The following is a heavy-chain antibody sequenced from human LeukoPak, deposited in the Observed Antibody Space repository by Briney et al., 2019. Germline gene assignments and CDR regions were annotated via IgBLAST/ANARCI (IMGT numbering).Heavy chain of an antibody. CDR1: GGSFSGYY. V-gene: IGHV4-34*01. D-gene: IGHD6-13*01. J-gene: IGHJ4*02. CDR3: ARLSIAARGWEDY. Sequence: SETLSLTCAVYGGSFSGYYWSWIRQPPGKGLGWIGEINHSGSTNYNPSLKSRVTISVDTSKNQFSLKLSSVTAADTAVYYCARLSIAARGWEDYWGQGTLVTVSS. CDR2: INHSGST.